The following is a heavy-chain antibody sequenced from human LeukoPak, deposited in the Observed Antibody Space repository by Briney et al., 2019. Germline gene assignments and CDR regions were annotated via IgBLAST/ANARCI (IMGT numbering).Heavy chain of an antibody. J-gene: IGHJ1*01. CDR2: INHSGST. CDR3: ARGPRGMVILARYFQH. CDR1: GGSFSGYY. V-gene: IGHV4-34*01. D-gene: IGHD3-3*01. Sequence: SETLSLTCAVYGGSFSGYYWSWIRQPPGKGPEWIGEINHSGSTDYNPSLKSRVTISVDTSKNQFSLKLSSVTAADTAVYYCARGPRGMVILARYFQHWGQGTLVTVFS.